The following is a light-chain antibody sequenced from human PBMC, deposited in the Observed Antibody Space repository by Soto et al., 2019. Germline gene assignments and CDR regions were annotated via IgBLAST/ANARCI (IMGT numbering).Light chain of an antibody. CDR1: SSNIGSNY. CDR2: RNN. Sequence: QSVLTQPPSASGTPGQRVTISCSGSSSNIGSNYVYWYQQLPGTAPKLLIYRNNQRPSGVPARFSGSKSGTSASLAISGLRSEDEADYYCAAWDDSLSGPHVVFGGGTKVTVL. J-gene: IGLJ2*01. V-gene: IGLV1-47*01. CDR3: AAWDDSLSGPHVV.